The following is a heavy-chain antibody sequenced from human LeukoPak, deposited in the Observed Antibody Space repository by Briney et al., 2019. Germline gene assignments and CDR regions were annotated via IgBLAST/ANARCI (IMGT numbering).Heavy chain of an antibody. V-gene: IGHV3-30*04. CDR2: ISYDGSNK. CDR1: GFTFSSYA. Sequence: GGSLRLSCAASGFTFSSYAMHWVRQAPGKGLEWVAVISYDGSNKYYADSVKGRFTISRDNSKNTLYLQMNSLRAEDTAVYYCERALYCSSTSCYEYYYYGMDVWGKGTTVTVSS. J-gene: IGHJ6*04. D-gene: IGHD2-2*01. CDR3: ERALYCSSTSCYEYYYYGMDV.